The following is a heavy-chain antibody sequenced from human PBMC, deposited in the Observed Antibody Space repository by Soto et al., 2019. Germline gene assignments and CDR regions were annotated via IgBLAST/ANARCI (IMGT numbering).Heavy chain of an antibody. D-gene: IGHD3-16*01. J-gene: IGHJ4*02. CDR2: ISYDGSNK. CDR3: AKVKVQGSPMITFGGPHHWYYFDY. CDR1: GFTFSSYG. V-gene: IGHV3-30*18. Sequence: QVQLVESGGGVVQPGRSLRLSCAASGFTFSSYGMHWVRQAPGKGLEWVAVISYDGSNKYYADSVKGRFTISRDNSKNPLXXQXNXXRAEDTAVYYCAKVKVQGSPMITFGGPHHWYYFDYWGQGTLVTVSS.